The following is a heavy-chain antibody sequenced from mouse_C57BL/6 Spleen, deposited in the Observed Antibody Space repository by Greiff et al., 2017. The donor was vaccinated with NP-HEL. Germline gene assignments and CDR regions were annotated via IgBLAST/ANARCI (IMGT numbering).Heavy chain of an antibody. CDR2: IDPSDSYT. CDR1: GYTFTSYW. J-gene: IGHJ2*01. CDR3: ARSDYGGY. Sequence: QVQLQQPGAELVKPGASVKVSCKASGYTFTSYWMHWVKQRPGQGLEWIGEIDPSDSYTNYNQKFKGKSTLTVDKSSSTAYMQLSSLTSEDSAVYYCARSDYGGYWGQGTTLTVSS. V-gene: IGHV1-69*01. D-gene: IGHD2-4*01.